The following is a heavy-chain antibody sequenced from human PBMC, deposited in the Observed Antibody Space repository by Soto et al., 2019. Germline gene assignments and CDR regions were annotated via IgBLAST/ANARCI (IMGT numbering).Heavy chain of an antibody. Sequence: GGSLRLSCAASGFPFSSTDMSWVRQAPGKGLEWVSTILDTGTTVFYADFVKGRFTVSRDNSNNTLYVQMNNLRADDTAVYYCVKNSGWFNTWGQGALVTVSS. J-gene: IGHJ5*02. V-gene: IGHV3-23*01. CDR2: ILDTGTTV. CDR1: GFPFSSTD. CDR3: VKNSGWFNT. D-gene: IGHD3-10*01.